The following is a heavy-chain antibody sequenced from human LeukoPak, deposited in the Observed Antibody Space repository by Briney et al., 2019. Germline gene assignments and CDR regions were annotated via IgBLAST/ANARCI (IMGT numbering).Heavy chain of an antibody. J-gene: IGHJ5*01. CDR2: ISGSGGST. Sequence: GGSLRLSCAASGFTFSSYAMSWVRQAPGKGLEWVSAISGSGGSTYYADSVKGRFTISRDNSKDALYLQMNSLRAEDTAVYYCAKAGIQLWFDYWGQGTLVTVSS. D-gene: IGHD5-18*01. V-gene: IGHV3-23*01. CDR1: GFTFSSYA. CDR3: AKAGIQLWFDY.